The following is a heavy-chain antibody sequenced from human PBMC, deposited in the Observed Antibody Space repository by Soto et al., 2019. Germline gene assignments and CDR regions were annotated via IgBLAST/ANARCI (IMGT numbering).Heavy chain of an antibody. CDR3: AKLREFPY. CDR2: ISSNVGST. J-gene: IGHJ4*02. V-gene: IGHV3-23*01. Sequence: PGGSLRLSCAASGFTFSSNAMYWVRQTPGKGLEWVSAISSNVGSTYYADSVKGRFTISRDNSKSTLYLQMNSLRVEDTAVYYCAKLREFPYWGQGTLVTVSS. D-gene: IGHD3-10*01. CDR1: GFTFSSNA.